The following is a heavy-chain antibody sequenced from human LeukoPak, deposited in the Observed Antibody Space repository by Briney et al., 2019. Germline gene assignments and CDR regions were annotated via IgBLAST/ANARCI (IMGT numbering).Heavy chain of an antibody. Sequence: PGGSLRLSCAASGFTFSVYGMHWVRQAPGKGLEWVALLSGDETYIDYTDSVKGRFTISRDTSKNTLFLQMNSLRADDTAIYYCAKAAVYRRNWTPFDDWGQGTLVTVSS. CDR2: LSGDETYI. J-gene: IGHJ4*02. V-gene: IGHV3-30*18. CDR3: AKAAVYRRNWTPFDD. D-gene: IGHD6-13*01. CDR1: GFTFSVYG.